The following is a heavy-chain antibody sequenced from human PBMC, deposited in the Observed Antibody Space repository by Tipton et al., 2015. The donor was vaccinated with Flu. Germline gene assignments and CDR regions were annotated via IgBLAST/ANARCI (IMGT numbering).Heavy chain of an antibody. J-gene: IGHJ4*02. CDR3: ATHRGNYVNIFDY. D-gene: IGHD3-16*01. V-gene: IGHV4-39*01. CDR1: GGSITSSSYY. Sequence: LRLSCTVSGGSITSSSYYWVWIRQPPGKGLEWIGSIHYSGTTYYNPSLKSRVTISVDTSNNQFSLKVSSVTAADTAVYYCATHRGNYVNIFDYWGQGTLVTVSS. CDR2: IHYSGTT.